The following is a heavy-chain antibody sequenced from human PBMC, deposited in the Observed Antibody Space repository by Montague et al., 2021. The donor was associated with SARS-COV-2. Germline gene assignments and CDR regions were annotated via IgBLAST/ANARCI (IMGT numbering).Heavy chain of an antibody. CDR3: ARDLGYDSSGPDAFDI. V-gene: IGHV4-39*07. D-gene: IGHD3-22*01. CDR1: GGSISSSSYY. CDR2: IYYSGST. Sequence: SETLSLTCTVSGGSISSSSYYWGWIRQPPGKGLEWIGSIYYSGSTYYNPSLKSRATISVDTSKNQFSLKLSSVTAADTAVYYCARDLGYDSSGPDAFDIWGQGTMVTVSS. J-gene: IGHJ3*02.